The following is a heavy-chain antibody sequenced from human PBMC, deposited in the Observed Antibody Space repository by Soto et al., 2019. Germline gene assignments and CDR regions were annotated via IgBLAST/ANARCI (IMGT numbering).Heavy chain of an antibody. CDR3: AKDRIAVAGIVFDY. J-gene: IGHJ4*02. Sequence: PGGSLRLSCAASGFTFGDYGMHWVRQAPGKGLEWVSGISWNSGNIGYADSVQGRFTISRDNSKNTLYLQINSLRAEDTAVYYCAKDRIAVAGIVFDYWGQGTLVTVSS. V-gene: IGHV3-9*01. CDR1: GFTFGDYG. CDR2: ISWNSGNI. D-gene: IGHD6-19*01.